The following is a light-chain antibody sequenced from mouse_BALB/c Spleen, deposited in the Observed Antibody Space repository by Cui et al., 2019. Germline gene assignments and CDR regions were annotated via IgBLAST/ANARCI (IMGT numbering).Light chain of an antibody. CDR1: SSISY. J-gene: IGKJ1*01. CDR3: LQRSSYPS. CDR2: DTS. V-gene: IGKV4-70*01. Sequence: HIVLTQSLAIMSASPGGKFTMTCSASSSISYMHWYQQKPGTSPKRWIYDTSKLASGVPARFSGSGSGTSYSLTISSMEAEDAGTYYCLQRSSYPSFGGGTKLEIK.